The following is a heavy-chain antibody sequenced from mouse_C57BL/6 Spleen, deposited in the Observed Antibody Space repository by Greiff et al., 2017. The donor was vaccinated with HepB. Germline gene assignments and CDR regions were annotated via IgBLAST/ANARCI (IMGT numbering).Heavy chain of an antibody. D-gene: IGHD2-1*01. J-gene: IGHJ4*01. Sequence: EVQLQQSGPVLVKPGASVKMSCKASGYTFTDYYMNWVKQSHGKSLEWIGVINPYNGGTSYNQKFKGKATLTVDKSSSTAYMELNSLTSEDSAVYYCARDGKEAMDYWGQGTSVTVSS. V-gene: IGHV1-19*01. CDR3: ARDGKEAMDY. CDR2: INPYNGGT. CDR1: GYTFTDYY.